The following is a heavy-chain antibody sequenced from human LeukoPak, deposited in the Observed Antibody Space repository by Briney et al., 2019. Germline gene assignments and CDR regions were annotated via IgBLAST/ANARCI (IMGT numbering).Heavy chain of an antibody. CDR1: GFTFSSYE. CDR3: ARGGYSYGPQGYMDV. V-gene: IGHV3-48*03. Sequence: GGSLRLSCAASGFTFSSYEMNWVRQAPGKGLEWVSYISSSGSTIYYADSVKGRFTISRDNAKNSLYLQMNSLRAEDTAVYYCARGGYSYGPQGYMDVWGKGTTVTVSS. D-gene: IGHD5-18*01. J-gene: IGHJ6*03. CDR2: ISSSGSTI.